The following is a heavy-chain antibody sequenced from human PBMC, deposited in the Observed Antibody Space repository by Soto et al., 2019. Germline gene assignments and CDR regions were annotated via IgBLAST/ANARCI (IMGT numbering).Heavy chain of an antibody. CDR1: GYTFTSYD. CDR3: ARDHREGDDYYYGMDV. V-gene: IGHV1-2*04. J-gene: IGHJ6*02. CDR2: INPNSGGT. Sequence: VASVKVSCKASGYTFTSYDINWVRQATGQGLEWMGWINPNSGGTNYAQKFQGWVTMTRDTSISTAYMELSRLRSDDTAVYYCARDHREGDDYYYGMDVWGQGTTVTVPS.